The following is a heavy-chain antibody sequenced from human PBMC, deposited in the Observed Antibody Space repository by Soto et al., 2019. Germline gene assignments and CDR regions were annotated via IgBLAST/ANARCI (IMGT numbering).Heavy chain of an antibody. Sequence: SETLSLTCTVSGGSISSYYWSWIRQPPGKGLEWIGYIYYSGSTNYNPSLKSRVTISVDTSKNQFSLKLSSVTAADTAVYYCARVAAFDCSSTSCYAYYYYYYMDVWGKGTTVTVSS. V-gene: IGHV4-59*01. CDR3: ARVAAFDCSSTSCYAYYYYYYMDV. D-gene: IGHD2-2*01. CDR1: GGSISSYY. J-gene: IGHJ6*03. CDR2: IYYSGST.